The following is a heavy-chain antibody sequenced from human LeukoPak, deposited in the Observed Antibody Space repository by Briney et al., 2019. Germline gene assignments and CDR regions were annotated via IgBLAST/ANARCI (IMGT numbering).Heavy chain of an antibody. J-gene: IGHJ4*02. CDR2: ISSSGSTI. D-gene: IGHD3-10*01. V-gene: IGHV3-48*03. CDR3: AKDSHYYGSGSYPYFDY. Sequence: PGGSLRLSCAASGFTFSSYEMNWVRQAPGKGLEWVSYISSSGSTIYYADSVKGRFTISRDNAKNSLYLQMNSLRAEDTAVYYCAKDSHYYGSGSYPYFDYWGQGTLVTVSS. CDR1: GFTFSSYE.